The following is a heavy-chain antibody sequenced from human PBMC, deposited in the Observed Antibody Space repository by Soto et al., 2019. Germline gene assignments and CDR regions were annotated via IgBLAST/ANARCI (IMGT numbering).Heavy chain of an antibody. D-gene: IGHD3-22*01. CDR1: GFTFSSYG. J-gene: IGHJ6*02. V-gene: IGHV3-30*18. CDR3: AKPLMEYYHDSSGYHGMDV. CDR2: ISRDGSNY. Sequence: GGSLRLSCAASGFTFSSYGMHWVRQAPGKGLEWVAGISRDGSNYYQADSVKGRFTISRDNSKNTMYLQMNSLRAEDTALYYCAKPLMEYYHDSSGYHGMDVWGQGTTVTVSS.